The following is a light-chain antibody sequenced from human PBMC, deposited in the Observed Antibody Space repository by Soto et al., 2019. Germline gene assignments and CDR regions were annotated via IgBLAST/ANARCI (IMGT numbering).Light chain of an antibody. J-gene: IGLJ1*01. Sequence: QSVLTQPASVSGSPGQSITISCTGTSSDVGGYNYVSWYQQQSGKAPKLMIHEVSNRPSGVSNRFSGSKSGNTASLTISGLHAEEEADYYCSSYTSSRAYVFAIGPKVTVL. CDR1: SSDVGGYNY. CDR3: SSYTSSRAYV. CDR2: EVS. V-gene: IGLV2-14*01.